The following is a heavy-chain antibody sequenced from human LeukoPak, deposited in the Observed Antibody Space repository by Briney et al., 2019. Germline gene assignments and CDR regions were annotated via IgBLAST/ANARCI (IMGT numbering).Heavy chain of an antibody. CDR3: GKDVGGYGMSHYYKYYGVDV. J-gene: IGHJ6*02. CDR2: INWNGDTK. D-gene: IGHD5-18*01. V-gene: IGHV3-9*01. CDR1: GFMFDDSA. Sequence: SGGSLRLSCTASGFMFDDSAMHWVRQVPGKGLEWVSSINWNGDTKTYAGSVKGRFIISRDNANYALYLQMNGLRNDDTALYYCGKDVGGYGMSHYYKYYGVDVWGQGTSVIVSS.